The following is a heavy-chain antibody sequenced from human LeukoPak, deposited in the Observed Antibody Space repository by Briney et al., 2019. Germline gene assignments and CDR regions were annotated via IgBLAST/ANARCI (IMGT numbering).Heavy chain of an antibody. J-gene: IGHJ4*02. CDR3: ARDRSQYCSSTSCYRRLDY. Sequence: GGSLRLSCAASGFTFSDYSMTWIRQAPGKGLEWVSYISSSGNTIYYADSVKGRFTISRDNAKNSLYLQMNSLRAEDTAVYYCARDRSQYCSSTSCYRRLDYWGQGTLVTVSS. CDR1: GFTFSDYS. CDR2: ISSSGNTI. D-gene: IGHD2-2*01. V-gene: IGHV3-11*01.